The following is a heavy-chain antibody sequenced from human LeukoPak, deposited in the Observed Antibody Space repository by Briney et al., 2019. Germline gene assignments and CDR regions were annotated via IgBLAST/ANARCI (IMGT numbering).Heavy chain of an antibody. J-gene: IGHJ5*02. CDR2: ISAYNGNT. CDR1: GGTFSSYG. Sequence: ASVKVSCKASGGTFSSYGISWVRQAPGQGLEWMGWISAYNGNTNYAQKLQGRVTMTTDTSTSTAYMELRSLRSDDTAVYYCAREEAYYYDSSGYYAKQHWFDPWGQGTLVTVSS. D-gene: IGHD3-22*01. CDR3: AREEAYYYDSSGYYAKQHWFDP. V-gene: IGHV1-18*01.